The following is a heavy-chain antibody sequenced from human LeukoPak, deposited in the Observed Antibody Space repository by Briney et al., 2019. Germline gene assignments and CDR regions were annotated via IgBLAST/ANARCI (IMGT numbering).Heavy chain of an antibody. V-gene: IGHV4-38-2*02. D-gene: IGHD3-10*01. CDR2: IYHSGST. CDR3: ARDWVSRGSGYYYYYMDV. CDR1: GYSISSGYY. J-gene: IGHJ6*03. Sequence: PSETLSLTCTVSGYSISSGYYWGWIRQPPGKGLEWIGSIYHSGSTYYNPSLKSRVTISVDTSKNQFSLKLSSVTAADTAVYYCARDWVSRGSGYYYYYMDVWGKGTTVTVSS.